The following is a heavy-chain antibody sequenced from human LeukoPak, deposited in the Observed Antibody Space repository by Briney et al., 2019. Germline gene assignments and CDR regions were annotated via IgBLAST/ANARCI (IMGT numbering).Heavy chain of an antibody. J-gene: IGHJ6*02. D-gene: IGHD6-19*01. CDR3: ARGTRIAVAGGIGYYYYGMDV. Sequence: GGSLRLSCAASGFTFSSYAMSWVRQAPGKGLEWVAVISYDRSNKYYADSVKGRFTISRDNAKNTLYLQMNSLSAEDTAVYYCARGTRIAVAGGIGYYYYGMDVWGQGTTVTVSS. CDR1: GFTFSSYA. V-gene: IGHV3-30-3*01. CDR2: ISYDRSNK.